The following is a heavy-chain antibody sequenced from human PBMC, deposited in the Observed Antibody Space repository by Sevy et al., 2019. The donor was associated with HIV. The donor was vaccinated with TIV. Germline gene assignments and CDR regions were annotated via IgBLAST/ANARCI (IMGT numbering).Heavy chain of an antibody. V-gene: IGHV1-2*02. CDR3: VRDDRDGYFEY. CDR1: GYTFTGYY. J-gene: IGHJ4*02. CDR2: INPDSGGP. Sequence: ASVKVSCKASGYTFTGYYMHWMRQAPGQGLEWMGWINPDSGGPIYAPKFQGRVTLTRDTSISTAHMDLSRLKSDDTAVYYCVRDDRDGYFEYWGQGTLVTVSS.